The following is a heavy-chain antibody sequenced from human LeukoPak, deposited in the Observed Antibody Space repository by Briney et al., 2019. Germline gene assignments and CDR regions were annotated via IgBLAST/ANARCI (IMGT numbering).Heavy chain of an antibody. CDR2: IYYSGST. CDR3: ARATFSYRYSGSHSIDY. D-gene: IGHD1-26*01. V-gene: IGHV4-61*01. Sequence: PSETLSLTCTVSGGSVSSGSYYWSWIRQPPGKGLEWIGYIYYSGSTNYNPSLKSRVTISVDTSKNQSSLKLSSVTAADTAVYYCARATFSYRYSGSHSIDYWGQGTLVTVSS. CDR1: GGSVSSGSYY. J-gene: IGHJ4*02.